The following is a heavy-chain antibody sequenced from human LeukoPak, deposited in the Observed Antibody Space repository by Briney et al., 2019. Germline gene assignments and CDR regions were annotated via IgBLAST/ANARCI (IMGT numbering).Heavy chain of an antibody. D-gene: IGHD6-13*01. CDR1: GGSLSGYD. V-gene: IGHV4-34*01. CDR3: ARAHPIAAAGPRGYYYYYMDV. CDR2: INESGST. Sequence: SETLSLTCVVYGGSLSGYDWSWIRQPPGRGLEWIGEINESGSTTYKSSLKSRVTISIDTSRSQFSLKLNSVTAADTAVYYCARAHPIAAAGPRGYYYYYMDVWGKGTTVTVSS. J-gene: IGHJ6*03.